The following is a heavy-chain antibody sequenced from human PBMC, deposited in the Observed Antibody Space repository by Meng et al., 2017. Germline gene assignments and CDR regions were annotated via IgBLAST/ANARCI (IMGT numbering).Heavy chain of an antibody. CDR1: GYTFTGYY. D-gene: IGHD2-21*02. J-gene: IGHJ4*02. V-gene: IGHV1-2*02. Sequence: ASVKVSCKASGYTFTGYYMHWVRQAPGQGREWMGWINPNSGGTNYAQKCQGRVTMTRDTSISTAYMELSRLRSDDTAVYYCARGWGYCGGDCPNIPYYFDYWGQGTLVTVSS. CDR2: INPNSGGT. CDR3: ARGWGYCGGDCPNIPYYFDY.